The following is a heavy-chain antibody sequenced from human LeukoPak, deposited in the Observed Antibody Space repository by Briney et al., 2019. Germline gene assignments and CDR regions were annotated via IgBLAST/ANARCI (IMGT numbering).Heavy chain of an antibody. V-gene: IGHV1-18*01. Sequence: ASVKVSCKASGYTFTSYGISWVRQAPGQGLEWMGWISAYNGNANYAQKLQGRVTMTTDTSTSTAYMELRSLRSDDTAVYYCARDSVPAASMTYYYYYYYMDVWGKGTTVTVSS. J-gene: IGHJ6*03. CDR1: GYTFTSYG. CDR3: ARDSVPAASMTYYYYYYYMDV. D-gene: IGHD2-2*01. CDR2: ISAYNGNA.